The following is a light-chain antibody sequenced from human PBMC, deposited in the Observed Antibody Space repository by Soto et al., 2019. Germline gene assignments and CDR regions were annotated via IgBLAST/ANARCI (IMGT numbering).Light chain of an antibody. CDR1: QSVSRSY. CDR2: GDS. Sequence: EILFTQSPGTLSLSPGDRATLSCRASQSVSRSYLGWYQQKPGEAPRLLMYGDSIRAAGVPDTFSGSGSGTEFTLTISRLEPEDFTVYYCHHYETFGQGTKVDIK. V-gene: IGKV3-20*01. CDR3: HHYET. J-gene: IGKJ1*01.